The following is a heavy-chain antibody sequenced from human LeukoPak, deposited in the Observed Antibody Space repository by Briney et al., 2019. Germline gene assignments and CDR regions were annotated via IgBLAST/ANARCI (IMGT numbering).Heavy chain of an antibody. CDR2: IYYSGST. J-gene: IGHJ6*02. CDR1: GGSLSSYY. Sequence: PSETLSLTCTVSGGSLSSYYWSWIRQPPGKGLEWIGYIYYSGSTNYNPSLKSRVTISVDTSKNQFSLKLSSVTAADTAVYYCARDSRHYLYGMDVWGQGTTVTVSS. CDR3: ARDSRHYLYGMDV. D-gene: IGHD1-26*01. V-gene: IGHV4-59*01.